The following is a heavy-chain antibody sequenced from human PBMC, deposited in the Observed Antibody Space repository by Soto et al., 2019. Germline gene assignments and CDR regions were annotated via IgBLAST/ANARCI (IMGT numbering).Heavy chain of an antibody. Sequence: QVPLMESGGGVVQPGRSLSLSFVTSGFTFRSHSTHWFRQAPGKALEWVAVTSANDGTKFYTDSVKGRFTVSRDNSKITLYLQMNSLRAEATGVYYCAREVVTTERYFANWGQGILGIVSS. CDR1: GFTFRSHS. CDR2: TSANDGTK. J-gene: IGHJ4*02. V-gene: IGHV3-30-3*01. D-gene: IGHD1-1*01. CDR3: AREVVTTERYFAN.